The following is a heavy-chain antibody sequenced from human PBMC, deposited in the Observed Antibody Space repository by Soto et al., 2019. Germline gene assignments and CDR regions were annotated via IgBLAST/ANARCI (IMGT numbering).Heavy chain of an antibody. J-gene: IGHJ6*03. V-gene: IGHV4-39*01. CDR2: IYYSGST. CDR1: GGSISSSSYY. Sequence: PSETLSLTCTVSGGSISSSSYYWGWIRQPPGKGLEWIGSIYYSGSTYYNPSLKSRVTISVDTSKNQFSLKLSSVTAADTAVYYCARIIAAAGGYYYYYMDVWGKGTTVTVSS. D-gene: IGHD6-13*01. CDR3: ARIIAAAGGYYYYYMDV.